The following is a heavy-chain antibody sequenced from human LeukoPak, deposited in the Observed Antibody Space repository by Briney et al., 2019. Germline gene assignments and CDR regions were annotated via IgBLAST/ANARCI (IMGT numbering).Heavy chain of an antibody. V-gene: IGHV3-30*03. CDR1: GFTFSSYG. D-gene: IGHD3-22*01. CDR2: ISYDGSNK. CDR3: ARDDDSSGYYLFDY. Sequence: PGRSLRLSCAASGFTFSSYGMHWVRQAPGKGLEWVALISYDGSNKYYADSVKGRFTISRDNSKNTLYLQMNSLRAEDTAVYYCARDDDSSGYYLFDYWGQGILVTVSS. J-gene: IGHJ4*02.